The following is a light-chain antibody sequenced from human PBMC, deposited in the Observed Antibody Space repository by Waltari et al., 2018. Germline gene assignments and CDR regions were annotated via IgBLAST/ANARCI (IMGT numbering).Light chain of an antibody. CDR3: QQRSNWPS. V-gene: IGKV3-11*01. CDR2: DAS. J-gene: IGKJ3*01. Sequence: EIVLTQSPATLSLSPGESATLSCRARQSVSSYFAWSQPKPGQAPRLLIYDASNRATGIPARFSGSGSGTDFTLTISSLEPEDFAVYYCQQRSNWPSFGPGTKVDIK. CDR1: QSVSSY.